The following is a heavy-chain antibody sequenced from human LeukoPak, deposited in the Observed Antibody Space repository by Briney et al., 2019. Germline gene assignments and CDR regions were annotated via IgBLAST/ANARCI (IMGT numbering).Heavy chain of an antibody. V-gene: IGHV4-30-4*01. CDR2: IYYSGST. CDR1: GGSISSGDYY. Sequence: PSETLSLTCTVSGGSISSGDYYWSWIRQPPGEGLEWIGYIYYSGSTYYNPSLKSRVTISVDTSKNQFSLKLSSVTAADTAVYYCASGYGDYVYLDYWGQGTLVTVSS. J-gene: IGHJ4*02. CDR3: ASGYGDYVYLDY. D-gene: IGHD4-17*01.